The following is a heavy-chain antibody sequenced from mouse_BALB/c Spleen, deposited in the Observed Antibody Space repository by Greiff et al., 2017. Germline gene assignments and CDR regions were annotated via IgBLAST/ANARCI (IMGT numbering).Heavy chain of an antibody. CDR1: GFTFSSFG. J-gene: IGHJ2*01. Sequence: EVKVEESGGGLVQPGGSRKLSCAASGFTFSSFGMHWVRQAPEKGLEWVAYISSGSSTIYYADTVKGRFTISRDNPKNTLFLQMTSLRSEDTAMYYCARWDTATLFDYWGQGTTLTVSS. CDR3: ARWDTATLFDY. D-gene: IGHD1-2*01. V-gene: IGHV5-17*02. CDR2: ISSGSSTI.